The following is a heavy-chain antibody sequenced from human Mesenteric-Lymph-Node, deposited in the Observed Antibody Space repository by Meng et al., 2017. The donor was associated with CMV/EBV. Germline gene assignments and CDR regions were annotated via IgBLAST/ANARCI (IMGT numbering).Heavy chain of an antibody. Sequence: SETLSLTCAVYGGSFSGYYWGWIRQPPGKGLEWIGSIYYSGSTYYNPSLKSRVTISVDTSKNQFSLKLSSVTAADTAVYYCATLRYTIFGVVIEYYGMDVWGQGTTVTVSS. CDR3: ATLRYTIFGVVIEYYGMDV. CDR1: GGSFSGYY. J-gene: IGHJ6*02. D-gene: IGHD3-3*01. V-gene: IGHV4-39*01. CDR2: IYYSGST.